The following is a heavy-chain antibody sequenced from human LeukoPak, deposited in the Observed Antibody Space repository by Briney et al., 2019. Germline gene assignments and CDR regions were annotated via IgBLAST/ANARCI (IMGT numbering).Heavy chain of an antibody. CDR3: ARAPVTAIQIDY. Sequence: SETLSLTCTVSGGSISSYYWSWIRQPPGKGLEWIGYIYYSGSTNYNPSLKSRVAISVDTSKNQFSLKLSSVTAADTAVYYCARAPVTAIQIDYWSQGTLVTVSS. V-gene: IGHV4-59*01. J-gene: IGHJ4*02. CDR1: GGSISSYY. CDR2: IYYSGST. D-gene: IGHD2-21*02.